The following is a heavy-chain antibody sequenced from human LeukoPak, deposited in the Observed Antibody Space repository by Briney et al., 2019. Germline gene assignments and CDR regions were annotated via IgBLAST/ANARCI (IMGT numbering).Heavy chain of an antibody. Sequence: SGTLSLTCAVSGGSISSSNWWSWVRQPPGKGLEWIGEIYHSGSTYYNPSLKSRVTISVDTSKNQFSLKLSSVTAADTAVYYCARGSNYDAFDIWGQGTMVTVSS. D-gene: IGHD5-24*01. V-gene: IGHV4-4*02. CDR3: ARGSNYDAFDI. J-gene: IGHJ3*02. CDR1: GGSISSSNW. CDR2: IYHSGST.